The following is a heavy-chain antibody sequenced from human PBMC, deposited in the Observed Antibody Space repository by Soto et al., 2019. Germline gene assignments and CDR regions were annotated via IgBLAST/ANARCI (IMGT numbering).Heavy chain of an antibody. CDR2: ISSSGSTI. CDR1: GFTFSYYY. J-gene: IGHJ4*02. CDR3: ARDYGSGSYNYFDY. Sequence: GGSLRVSCAASGFTFSYYYMSWIRQAPGKGLEWVSYISSSGSTIYYADSVKGRFTISRDNAKNSLYLQMNSLRAEDTAVYYCARDYGSGSYNYFDYWGQGTLVTVSS. V-gene: IGHV3-11*01. D-gene: IGHD3-10*01.